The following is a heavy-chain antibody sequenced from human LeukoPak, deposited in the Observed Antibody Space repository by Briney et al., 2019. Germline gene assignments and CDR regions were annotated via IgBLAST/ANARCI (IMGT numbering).Heavy chain of an antibody. J-gene: IGHJ5*02. V-gene: IGHV5-51*01. CDR3: ARLNYYDSSGYESNWLDP. CDR1: GYILTSYW. D-gene: IGHD3-22*01. Sequence: GESLKISCKGSGYILTSYWIGWVRQMPGKGLEWMGIICPGDSDTRYSPSFQGQVTISADKSISTAYLQWSSLKASDTAMYYCARLNYYDSSGYESNWLDPWGQGTLVTVSS. CDR2: ICPGDSDT.